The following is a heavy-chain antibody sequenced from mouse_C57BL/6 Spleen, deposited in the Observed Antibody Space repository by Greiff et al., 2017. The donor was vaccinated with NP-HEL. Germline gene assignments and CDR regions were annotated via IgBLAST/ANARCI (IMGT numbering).Heavy chain of an antibody. J-gene: IGHJ3*01. Sequence: QVQLQQSGAELVKPGASVKLSCKASGYTFTSYWMHWVKQRPGQGLEWIGMIHPNSGSTNYNEKFKSKATLTVDKSSSTAYMQLSSLTSEDSAVYYCARAAQAPFAYWGQGTLVTVSA. CDR2: IHPNSGST. CDR1: GYTFTSYW. D-gene: IGHD3-2*02. CDR3: ARAAQAPFAY. V-gene: IGHV1-64*01.